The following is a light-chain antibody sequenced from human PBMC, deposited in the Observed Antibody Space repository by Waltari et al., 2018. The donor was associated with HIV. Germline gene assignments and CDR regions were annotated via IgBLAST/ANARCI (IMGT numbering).Light chain of an antibody. Sequence: SSELTQDPAVSVALGQTVKIACLGDSLRKYYASWYRLRPGQAPQLLVYGKNSRPSVIPDRFSASSSGNRAFLTITGARAEDEADYYCACWDRSGDYILFGGGTSLTGL. CDR3: ACWDRSGDYIL. J-gene: IGLJ2*01. CDR1: SLRKYY. V-gene: IGLV3-19*01. CDR2: GKN.